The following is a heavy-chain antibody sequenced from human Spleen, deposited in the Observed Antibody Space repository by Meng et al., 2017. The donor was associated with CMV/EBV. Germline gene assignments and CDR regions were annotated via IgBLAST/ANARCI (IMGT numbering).Heavy chain of an antibody. CDR2: IYYSGST. J-gene: IGHJ6*02. CDR1: GGSITSGGYY. Sequence: SETLSLTCTVSGGSITSGGYYWSWIRQHPGEGLEWIGYIYYSGSTFYNPSLQSRISISIDTSKNQFSLRLTSMTAADTAVYYCAKSIYRDDDYQFYGMDVWGQGTKVTVSS. V-gene: IGHV4-31*03. D-gene: IGHD2-21*01. CDR3: AKSIYRDDDYQFYGMDV.